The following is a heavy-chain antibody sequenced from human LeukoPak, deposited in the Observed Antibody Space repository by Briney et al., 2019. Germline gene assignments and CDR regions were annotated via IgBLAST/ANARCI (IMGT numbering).Heavy chain of an antibody. V-gene: IGHV4-34*01. Sequence: SGTLSLTCAVYGGSFSDYYWSWIRQPPGKGLEWIGEINHSGSTNYNPSLKSRVTISVDTSKNQFSLRLSSVTAADTAVYYCARRAATQDYWGQGTLVTASS. D-gene: IGHD6-25*01. CDR2: INHSGST. CDR3: ARRAATQDY. J-gene: IGHJ4*02. CDR1: GGSFSDYY.